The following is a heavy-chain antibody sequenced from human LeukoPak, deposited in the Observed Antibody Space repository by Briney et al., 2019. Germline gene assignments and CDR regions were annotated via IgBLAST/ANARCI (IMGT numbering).Heavy chain of an antibody. Sequence: PGGSLRLSCAASGFTFSSYGMHWVRQAPGKGLEWVAFIQYDGSSKYYADSVKGRFTISRDNSMNTLHLQMNSLRAEDTAVYYCAKDGGYSSSSNFDYWGQGTLVTVSS. J-gene: IGHJ4*02. CDR1: GFTFSSYG. CDR3: AKDGGYSSSSNFDY. D-gene: IGHD6-6*01. CDR2: IQYDGSSK. V-gene: IGHV3-30*02.